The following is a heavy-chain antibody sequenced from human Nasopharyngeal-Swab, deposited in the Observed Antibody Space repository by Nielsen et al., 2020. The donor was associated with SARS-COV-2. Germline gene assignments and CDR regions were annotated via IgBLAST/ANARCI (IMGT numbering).Heavy chain of an antibody. CDR2: IWYDGSNK. CDR1: GFTFSSYG. D-gene: IGHD6-13*01. J-gene: IGHJ4*02. V-gene: IGHV3-33*01. CDR3: ARVVSGSSWTFDY. Sequence: GESLKISCAASGFTFSSYGMHWVRQAPGKGLEWVAVIWYDGSNKYHADSVKGRFTISRDNSKNTLYLQMNSLRAEDTAVYYCARVVSGSSWTFDYWGQGTLVTVSS.